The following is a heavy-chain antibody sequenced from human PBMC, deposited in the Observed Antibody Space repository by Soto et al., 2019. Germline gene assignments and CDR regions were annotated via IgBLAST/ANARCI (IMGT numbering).Heavy chain of an antibody. V-gene: IGHV1-46*01. CDR2: INPSGGST. CDR3: AKAIGSSSWYWSATIDY. D-gene: IGHD6-13*01. Sequence: ASVKVSCKASGYTFTSYYMHWVQQAPGQGLEWMGIINPSGGSTSYAQKFQGRVTMTRDTSTSTVYMELSSLRSADTAVYYCAKAIGSSSWYWSATIDYWGQGTLVTVSS. J-gene: IGHJ4*02. CDR1: GYTFTSYY.